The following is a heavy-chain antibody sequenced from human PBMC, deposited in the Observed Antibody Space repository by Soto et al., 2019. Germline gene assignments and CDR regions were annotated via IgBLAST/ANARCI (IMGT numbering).Heavy chain of an antibody. V-gene: IGHV3-23*01. J-gene: IGHJ4*02. CDR2: ISGSGGST. CDR1: GFTFSSYA. CDR3: AKDRGGLLWFGEPPVTYFDY. D-gene: IGHD3-10*01. Sequence: GGSLRLSCVASGFTFSSYAMSWVRQAPGKGLEWVSAISGSGGSTYYADSVKGRFTISRDNSKNTLYLQMNSLRAEDTAVYYCAKDRGGLLWFGEPPVTYFDYWGQGTLVTVSS.